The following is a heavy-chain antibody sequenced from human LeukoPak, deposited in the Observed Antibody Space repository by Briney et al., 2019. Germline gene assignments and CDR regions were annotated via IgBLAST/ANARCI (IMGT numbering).Heavy chain of an antibody. CDR3: ALATKVTHPDWFDP. D-gene: IGHD4-17*01. CDR1: GFTFSSYW. CDR2: IKQDGSEK. J-gene: IGHJ5*02. Sequence: GGSLRLSCAASGFTFSSYWMSWVRQAPGKGLEWVANIKQDGSEKYYVDSVKGRFTISRDNAKNSLYLQRISLRDEDTAVYYCALATKVTHPDWFDPWGQGTLVTVSS. V-gene: IGHV3-7*01.